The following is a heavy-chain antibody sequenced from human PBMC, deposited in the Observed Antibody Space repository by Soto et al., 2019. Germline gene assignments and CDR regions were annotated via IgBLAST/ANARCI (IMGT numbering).Heavy chain of an antibody. CDR2: IYQTTIT. Sequence: NPSETLSLTCTVSGGSVVSDIDYWSWIRQPPGKGLEWIAYIYQTTITNYNPSLRSRVTISVDSSKNQFSLKLTSVTAADTAVYYCARGLHWNYGYGYWGQGTLVTVSS. CDR3: ARGLHWNYGYGY. V-gene: IGHV4-61*01. CDR1: GGSVVSDIDY. J-gene: IGHJ4*01. D-gene: IGHD1-7*01.